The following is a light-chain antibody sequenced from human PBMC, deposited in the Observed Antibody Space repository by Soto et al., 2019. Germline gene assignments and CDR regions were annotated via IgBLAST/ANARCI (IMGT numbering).Light chain of an antibody. V-gene: IGKV1-39*01. Sequence: DLQMTQSPSSVSVSVGDRVSSTCRASQSITNYLNWYQQKPGKAPKLLVYAASSLQSGVPSRFSGNGSGTDFTLTISSLQPEDFASYYCQQSDSYPYTFGQGTKLEIK. CDR2: AAS. CDR3: QQSDSYPYT. CDR1: QSITNY. J-gene: IGKJ2*01.